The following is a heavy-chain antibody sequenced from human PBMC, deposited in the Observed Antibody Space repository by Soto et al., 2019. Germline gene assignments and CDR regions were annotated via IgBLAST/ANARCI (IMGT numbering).Heavy chain of an antibody. Sequence: AGGGLRLSCAASGFTFSSYGMHWVRQAPGKGLEWVAVISYDGSNKYYADSVKGRFTISRDNSKNTLYLQMNSLRAEDTAVYYCAKDLAAVGGMDVWRQGPTVTTSS. CDR1: GFTFSSYG. CDR3: AKDLAAVGGMDV. CDR2: ISYDGSNK. V-gene: IGHV3-30*18. J-gene: IGHJ6*01. D-gene: IGHD6-25*01.